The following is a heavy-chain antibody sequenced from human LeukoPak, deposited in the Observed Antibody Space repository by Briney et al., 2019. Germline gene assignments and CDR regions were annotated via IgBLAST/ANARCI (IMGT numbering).Heavy chain of an antibody. CDR3: ARVATAYVGYYYYYMDV. D-gene: IGHD5-12*01. V-gene: IGHV4-59*01. J-gene: IGHJ6*03. CDR1: GGSFSGYY. Sequence: PSETLSLTCAVYGGSFSGYYWSWIRQPPGKGLEWIGYIYYSGSTNYNPSLKSRVTISVDTSKNQFSLKLSSVTAEDTAVYYCARVATAYVGYYYYYMDVWGKGTTVTVSS. CDR2: IYYSGST.